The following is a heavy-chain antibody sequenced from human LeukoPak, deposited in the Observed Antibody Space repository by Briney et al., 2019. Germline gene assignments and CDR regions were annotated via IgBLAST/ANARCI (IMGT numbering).Heavy chain of an antibody. CDR2: IKQDGSEK. V-gene: IGHV3-7*01. CDR3: ARDGYSYGSGWYFDL. J-gene: IGHJ2*01. D-gene: IGHD5-18*01. CDR1: GFTFSSYW. Sequence: PGGSLRLSCAASGFTFSSYWMSWVRQAPGKGLEWVANIKQDGSEKYYVDSVKGRFTISRDNAKNSLYLQMNSLRAEDTAVYYCARDGYSYGSGWYFDLWGRGTLVTVSS.